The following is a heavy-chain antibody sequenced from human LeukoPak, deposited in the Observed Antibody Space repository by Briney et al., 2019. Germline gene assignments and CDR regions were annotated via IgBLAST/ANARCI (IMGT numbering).Heavy chain of an antibody. J-gene: IGHJ5*02. D-gene: IGHD6-19*01. V-gene: IGHV4-59*08. CDR3: ARNSAVATSRSWFDP. Sequence: SETLSLTCTVSGGPFSNYHWSWIRQPPGKGLEWIGYAYYSGSTTYNPSLESRVTISVDTSKNQFSLKLTAVTAADTAVYYCARNSAVATSRSWFDPWGQGTLVTVSS. CDR1: GGPFSNYH. CDR2: AYYSGST.